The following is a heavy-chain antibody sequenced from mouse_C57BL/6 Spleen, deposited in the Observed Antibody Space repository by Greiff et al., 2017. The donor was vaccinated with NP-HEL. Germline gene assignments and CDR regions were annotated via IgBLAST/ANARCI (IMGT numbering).Heavy chain of an antibody. Sequence: QSGAELVKPGASVKISCKASGYAFSSYWMNWVKQRPGKGLEWIGQIYPGDGDTNYNGKFKGKATLTADKSSSTAYMQLSSLTSEDSAVYFCARHYYGSSSFAYWGQGTLVTVSA. CDR3: ARHYYGSSSFAY. D-gene: IGHD1-1*01. V-gene: IGHV1-80*01. J-gene: IGHJ3*01. CDR2: IYPGDGDT. CDR1: GYAFSSYW.